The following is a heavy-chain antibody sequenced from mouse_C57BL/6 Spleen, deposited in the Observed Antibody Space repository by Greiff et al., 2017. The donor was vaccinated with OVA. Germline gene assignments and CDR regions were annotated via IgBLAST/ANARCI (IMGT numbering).Heavy chain of an antibody. D-gene: IGHD1-1*01. CDR2: IYPGDGDT. J-gene: IGHJ4*01. CDR1: GYAFSSSW. Sequence: VQLQQSGPELVKPGASVKISCKASGYAFSSSWMNWVKQRPGKGLEWIGRIYPGDGDTNYNGKFKGKATLTAEKSSSTAYMQLSSLTSEDSAVYFCARYGSSPNYYAMDYWGQGTSVTVSS. V-gene: IGHV1-82*01. CDR3: ARYGSSPNYYAMDY.